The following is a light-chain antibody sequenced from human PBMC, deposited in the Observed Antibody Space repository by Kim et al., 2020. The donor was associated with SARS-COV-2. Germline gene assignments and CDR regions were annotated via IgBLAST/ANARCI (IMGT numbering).Light chain of an antibody. J-gene: IGKJ5*01. Sequence: EIVLTQSPGTLSLSQGESATLSCRASETIDNNYLAWYQQKPGQAPRLLIYGASSRATGIPDRFRGSGSGTDFTLTISRLEPEDFAVFYCQQYPTSPITFGQGTRLDIK. CDR2: GAS. CDR3: QQYPTSPIT. V-gene: IGKV3-20*01. CDR1: ETIDNNY.